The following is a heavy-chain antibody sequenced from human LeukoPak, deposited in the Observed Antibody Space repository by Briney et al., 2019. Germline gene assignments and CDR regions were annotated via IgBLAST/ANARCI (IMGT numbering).Heavy chain of an antibody. D-gene: IGHD5-12*01. V-gene: IGHV1-8*01. CDR1: GYTFTSYD. CDR2: MNPNSGNT. CDR3: ARRRLATSYFDY. Sequence: ASVKVSCKASGYTFTSYDINWVRQATGQGLEWMGWMNPNSGNTGYAQKFQGRVTMTRNTSTSTVYMELSSLRSEDTAVYYCARRRLATSYFDYWGQGTLVTVSS. J-gene: IGHJ4*02.